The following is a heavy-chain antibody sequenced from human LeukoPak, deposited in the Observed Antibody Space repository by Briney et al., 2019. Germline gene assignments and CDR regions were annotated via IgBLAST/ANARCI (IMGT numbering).Heavy chain of an antibody. CDR3: ARGRVITMVRGVLVY. CDR2: ISSSSSTI. D-gene: IGHD3-10*01. Sequence: GGSLRLSCAASGFAFSTYAMNWVRQAPEKGLEWVSYISSSSSTIYYADSVKGRFTISRDNAKNSLYLQMNSLRAEDTAVYYCARGRVITMVRGVLVYWGQGTLVTVSS. V-gene: IGHV3-48*01. CDR1: GFAFSTYA. J-gene: IGHJ4*02.